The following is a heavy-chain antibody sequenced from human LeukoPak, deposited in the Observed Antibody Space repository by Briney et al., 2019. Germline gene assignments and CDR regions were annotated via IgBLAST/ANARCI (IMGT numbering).Heavy chain of an antibody. CDR2: IYYSGST. Sequence: PSETLSLTCTVSGGSISSGDYYWSWIRQPPGKGLEWFGYIYYSGSTYYNPSLTSRVTIPVATSKNQFSLKLSSVTAADTAVYSCARDAPTVTRWFDPWGQGTLVTVSS. CDR3: ARDAPTVTRWFDP. D-gene: IGHD4-17*01. CDR1: GGSISSGDYY. V-gene: IGHV4-30-4*08. J-gene: IGHJ5*02.